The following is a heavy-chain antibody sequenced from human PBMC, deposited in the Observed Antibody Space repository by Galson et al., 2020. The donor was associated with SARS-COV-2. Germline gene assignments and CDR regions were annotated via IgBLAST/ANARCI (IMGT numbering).Heavy chain of an antibody. CDR1: GFTFSSYA. Sequence: GGSLRLSCAASGFTFSSYAMHWVRQAPGKGLEWVAVISYDGSNKYYADSVKGRFTISRDNSKNTLYLQMNSLRAEDTAVYYCARDLTYYDFWSGYYIAWGSGVARRRGDYYGMDVWGQGTTVTVSS. CDR3: ARDLTYYDFWSGYYIAWGSGVARRRGDYYGMDV. CDR2: ISYDGSNK. V-gene: IGHV3-30*04. D-gene: IGHD3-3*01. J-gene: IGHJ6*02.